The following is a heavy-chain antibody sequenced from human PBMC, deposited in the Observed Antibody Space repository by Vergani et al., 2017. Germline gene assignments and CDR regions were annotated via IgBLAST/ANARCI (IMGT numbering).Heavy chain of an antibody. D-gene: IGHD2-15*01. J-gene: IGHJ3*02. Sequence: EVQLLESGGGLVQPGGSRRLSCAGAGFTFDTYSMAYVRQAPGKGLEWVATISSGGGDIFYADSVKGRFTISRDKSKNTLFLQMNSLRAEDTVVYYCARDLVGALDAFDIWGQGTMVTVSS. CDR3: ARDLVGALDAFDI. CDR2: ISSGGGDI. CDR1: GFTFDTYS. V-gene: IGHV3-21*02.